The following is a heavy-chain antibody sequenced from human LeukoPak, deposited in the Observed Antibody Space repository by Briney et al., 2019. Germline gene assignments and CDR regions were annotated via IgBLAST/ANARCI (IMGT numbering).Heavy chain of an antibody. J-gene: IGHJ4*02. CDR1: GFTFRNYA. V-gene: IGHV3-23*01. D-gene: IGHD6-19*01. Sequence: GGSLRLSCAASGFTFRNYAMSWVRQAPGKGLEWVSAINDGGDSTYYADSVRGRFTISRDNSKNTLYLQMNSLRVEDTAVYYCARRPYNSAWYFFDYWGQGTLVTVPS. CDR2: INDGGDST. CDR3: ARRPYNSAWYFFDY.